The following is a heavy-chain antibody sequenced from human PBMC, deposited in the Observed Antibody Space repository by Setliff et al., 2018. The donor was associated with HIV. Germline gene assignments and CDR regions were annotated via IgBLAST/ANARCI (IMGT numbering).Heavy chain of an antibody. CDR1: GYSINSGYY. Sequence: NPSETLSLTCAVSGYSINSGYYWGWIRQPPGKGLEWIGSIYHSGSTYYNPSLKSRVTISVDTSKNQFSLKLSSVTAADTAVYYCARHDGTYCGGDCYLLGYFDLWGRGTLVTVSS. J-gene: IGHJ2*01. V-gene: IGHV4-38-2*01. CDR2: IYHSGST. CDR3: ARHDGTYCGGDCYLLGYFDL. D-gene: IGHD2-21*02.